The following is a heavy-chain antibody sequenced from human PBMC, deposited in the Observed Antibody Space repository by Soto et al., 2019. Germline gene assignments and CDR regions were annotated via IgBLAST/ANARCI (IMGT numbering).Heavy chain of an antibody. Sequence: EVQLLESGGGLVQPGGSLRLSCAASGFTFSSYAMSWVRQAPGKGLEWVSVISGSGDSTYYADSVKGRFTISRDNSKNTLYLQMNSLRAEDTAVYYCARRGSGSYYDYWGQGTQVTVSS. V-gene: IGHV3-23*01. CDR2: ISGSGDST. CDR1: GFTFSSYA. J-gene: IGHJ4*02. CDR3: ARRGSGSYYDY. D-gene: IGHD1-26*01.